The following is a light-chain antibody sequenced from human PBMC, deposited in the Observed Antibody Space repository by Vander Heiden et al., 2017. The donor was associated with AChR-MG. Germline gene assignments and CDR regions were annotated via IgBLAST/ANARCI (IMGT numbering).Light chain of an antibody. CDR1: KLEDIF. Sequence: SYELTQPPSVSLSPGQTASITCSGVKLEDIFACCYQPKPGQYPVLVIDDDSKRTSGVRERFSGSNSGNTATLTISGTQAMDEADYYCQAWDSSTVVFGGGTKLTVL. CDR3: QAWDSSTVV. V-gene: IGLV3-1*01. CDR2: DDS. J-gene: IGLJ2*01.